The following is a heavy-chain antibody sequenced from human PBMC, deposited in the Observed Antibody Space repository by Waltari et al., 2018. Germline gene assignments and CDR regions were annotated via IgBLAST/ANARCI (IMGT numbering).Heavy chain of an antibody. CDR1: GDSITSGDYY. CDR3: ARDDYGDYSGRFFQH. V-gene: IGHV4-30-4*08. D-gene: IGHD4-17*01. J-gene: IGHJ1*01. Sequence: QVQLQESGPGLVKPSQTLSLSCTVSGDSITSGDYYWSWIRQPPGKGLEWIGNFYYTRTTYYHPSLESRVSISVDTSNKQFSLKLRSVTAADTAIYFCARDDYGDYSGRFFQHWGQGALVTVSS. CDR2: FYYTRTT.